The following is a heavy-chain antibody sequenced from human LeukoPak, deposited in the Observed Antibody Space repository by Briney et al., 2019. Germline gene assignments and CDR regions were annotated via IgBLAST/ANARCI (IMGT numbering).Heavy chain of an antibody. Sequence: SETLSLTCTVSGDSISSNVFYWIWQPQSPGQGLVWIGNIYCNSGHTSYNPSLQSRVTISRATSKNQFSLRLGSVTGAVTAVYYCAREAEGVFGVVKAIEYWGQGTLVTVSS. V-gene: IGHV4-39*07. CDR3: AREAEGVFGVVKAIEY. D-gene: IGHD3-3*01. J-gene: IGHJ4*02. CDR1: GDSISSNVFY. CDR2: IYCNSGHT.